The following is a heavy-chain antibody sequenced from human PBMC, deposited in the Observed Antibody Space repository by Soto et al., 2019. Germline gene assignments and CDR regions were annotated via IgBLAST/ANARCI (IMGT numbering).Heavy chain of an antibody. CDR2: INYSGNT. Sequence: SETLSLTCTVSGGSISTYFWSWIRQPPGKGPEWLGYINYSGNTNYSPSLKNRATMSIDTSKKEFSLKLRSVTATDTAVYYCARVGRRKNVGWCIPPPDYWGQGTLVTVSS. V-gene: IGHV4-59*01. CDR1: GGSISTYF. J-gene: IGHJ4*02. D-gene: IGHD1-26*01. CDR3: ARVGRRKNVGWCIPPPDY.